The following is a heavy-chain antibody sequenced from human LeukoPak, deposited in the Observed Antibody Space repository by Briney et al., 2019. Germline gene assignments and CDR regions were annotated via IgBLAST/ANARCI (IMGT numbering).Heavy chain of an antibody. CDR3: ARSGRDIVVVPAAPYYMDV. J-gene: IGHJ6*03. Sequence: SVKVSCKASGGTFSSYAISWVRQAPGQGLEWIGGIIPIFGTANYAQKFQGRVTITTDESTSTAYMELSSLRSEDTAVYYCARSGRDIVVVPAAPYYMDVWGKGTTVTVSS. V-gene: IGHV1-69*05. CDR2: IIPIFGTA. CDR1: GGTFSSYA. D-gene: IGHD2-2*01.